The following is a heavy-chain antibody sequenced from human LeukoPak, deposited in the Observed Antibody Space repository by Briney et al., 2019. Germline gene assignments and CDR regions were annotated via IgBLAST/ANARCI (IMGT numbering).Heavy chain of an antibody. Sequence: LSGGSRRLSCAASGFTFSSYAMHWVRQAPGKGLDWVASISYDGSNKYYADSVKGRFTISRDNSKNTLYLQMNSLRAEDSAVYYCARDYYASGSYYNDNHFDYWGQGTLVTVSS. CDR2: ISYDGSNK. CDR1: GFTFSSYA. D-gene: IGHD3-10*01. J-gene: IGHJ4*02. CDR3: ARDYYASGSYYNDNHFDY. V-gene: IGHV3-30-3*01.